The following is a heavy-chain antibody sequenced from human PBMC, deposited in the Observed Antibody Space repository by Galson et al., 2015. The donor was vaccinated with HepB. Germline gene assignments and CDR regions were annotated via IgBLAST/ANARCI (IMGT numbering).Heavy chain of an antibody. J-gene: IGHJ4*02. CDR1: GFTFDDYA. V-gene: IGHV3-9*01. CDR2: ISWKSDSI. CDR3: AKDRQYSGSYYLPDY. Sequence: SLRLSCAASGFTFDDYAMHWVRQAPGKGLEWVSGISWKSDSIGYADSVKGRFTNSRDNAKNSLFLQMDSLRAEDTALYYCAKDRQYSGSYYLPDYWGQGTLVTVSS. D-gene: IGHD1-26*01.